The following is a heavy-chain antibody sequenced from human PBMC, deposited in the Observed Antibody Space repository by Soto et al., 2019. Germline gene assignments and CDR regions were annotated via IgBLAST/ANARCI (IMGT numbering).Heavy chain of an antibody. Sequence: GGSLRLSCAASGFTFSSYCMHWVRQAPGKGLEWVAVIWYDGSNKYYADSVKGRFTISRDNSKNTLYLQMNSLKTEDTAVYYCTTDPVTMIVVVPSSGWGQGTLVTVSS. CDR2: IWYDGSNK. J-gene: IGHJ4*02. D-gene: IGHD3-22*01. V-gene: IGHV3-33*01. CDR1: GFTFSSYC. CDR3: TTDPVTMIVVVPSSG.